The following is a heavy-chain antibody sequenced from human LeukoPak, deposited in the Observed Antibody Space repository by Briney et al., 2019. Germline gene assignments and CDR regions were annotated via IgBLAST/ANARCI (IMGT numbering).Heavy chain of an antibody. D-gene: IGHD3-10*01. CDR2: INHSGST. V-gene: IGHV4-34*01. Sequence: SETLSLTCAGYGFSFSGYYWSWLRQPPGKGLEGLGEINHSGSTNYNPSLKRRVTISVDTSKNQFSLKLSSVTAADTAVYYCARKDRYYYGSGSYGIDYWGQGTLVTVSS. CDR3: ARKDRYYYGSGSYGIDY. CDR1: GFSFSGYY. J-gene: IGHJ4*02.